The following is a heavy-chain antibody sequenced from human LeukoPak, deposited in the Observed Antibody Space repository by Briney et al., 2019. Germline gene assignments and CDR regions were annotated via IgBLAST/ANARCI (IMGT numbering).Heavy chain of an antibody. Sequence: GGPLRLSCAASGFTFSSYAMNWVRQAPGKGLELVSSHSEGGNSSFYADSVKGRFSIYRDDSTNTMYLQMNNVRPDDTGLYYCVFSPLGINYGYAYWGQGTQVTVSS. V-gene: IGHV3-23*01. CDR3: VFSPLGINYGYAY. CDR1: GFTFSSYA. CDR2: HSEGGNSS. J-gene: IGHJ4*02. D-gene: IGHD3-16*01.